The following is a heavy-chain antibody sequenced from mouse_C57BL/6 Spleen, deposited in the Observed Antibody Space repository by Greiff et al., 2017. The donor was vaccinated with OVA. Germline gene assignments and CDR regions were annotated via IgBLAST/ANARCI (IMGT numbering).Heavy chain of an antibody. D-gene: IGHD1-1*01. J-gene: IGHJ2*01. V-gene: IGHV1-61*01. CDR1: GYTFTSYW. Sequence: VQLQQPGAELVRPGSSVKLSCKASGYTFTSYWMDWVKQRPGQGLEWIGNIYPSDSETHYNQKFKDKATLTVDKSSSTAYMQLSSLTSEDSAVYYCALLYGSSPFFDYWGQGTTLTVSS. CDR3: ALLYGSSPFFDY. CDR2: IYPSDSET.